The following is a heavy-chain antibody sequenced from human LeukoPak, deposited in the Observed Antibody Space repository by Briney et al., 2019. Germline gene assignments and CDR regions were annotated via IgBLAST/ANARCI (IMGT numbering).Heavy chain of an antibody. V-gene: IGHV3-49*04. CDR1: GFTFGDYA. J-gene: IGHJ6*02. CDR2: IRSKAYGGTT. Sequence: GGSLGLSCTASGFTFGDYAMNWVRQAPGKGLEWVGFIRSKAYGGTTEYAASVKGRFTISRDDSKSIAYLQMNSLKTEDTAVYYCYGMDVWGQGTTVTVSS. CDR3: YGMDV.